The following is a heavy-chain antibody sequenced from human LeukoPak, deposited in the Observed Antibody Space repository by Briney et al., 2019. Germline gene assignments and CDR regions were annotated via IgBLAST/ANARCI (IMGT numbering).Heavy chain of an antibody. CDR2: IYYSGST. CDR1: GGSISSYY. J-gene: IGHJ3*02. V-gene: IGHV4-59*01. Sequence: SETLSLTCTVSGGSISSYYWSWIRQPPGKGLEWIGYIYYSGSTNYNPSLTSRVTISVDTSKNQFSLKLSSVTAADTAVYYCAREAKDSITIFGVTNDAFDIWGQGTMVTVSS. CDR3: AREAKDSITIFGVTNDAFDI. D-gene: IGHD3-3*01.